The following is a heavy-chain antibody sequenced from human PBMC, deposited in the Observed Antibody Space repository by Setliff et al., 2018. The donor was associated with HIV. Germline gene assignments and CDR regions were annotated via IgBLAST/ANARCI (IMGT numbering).Heavy chain of an antibody. J-gene: IGHJ4*02. CDR2: IYHTGQT. CDR1: SDSISSRGDF. D-gene: IGHD3-3*01. Sequence: PSETLSLTCTVSSDSISSRGDFWWGWIRQPPGKGLEWIGSIYHTGQTYDNPSVKSRLTISVDTDENQFSLKLRTVTAAETAVYYCARQIASGYWAFDSWGQGTLVTVSS. V-gene: IGHV4-39*01. CDR3: ARQIASGYWAFDS.